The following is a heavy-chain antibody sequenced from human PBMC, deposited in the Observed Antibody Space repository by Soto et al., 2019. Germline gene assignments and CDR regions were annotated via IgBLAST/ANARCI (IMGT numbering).Heavy chain of an antibody. J-gene: IGHJ4*02. Sequence: PSETLSLNCTVSGGSVSSACYYLSWIRHPPGKGLEWIGYIYYIWSTDYNPSLKSRVTISVDTSKIQFPLKLNSVTAADTPVYYCAREARADHLLTGYQSRSDYWAQGPPVTVSS. CDR2: IYYIWST. V-gene: IGHV4-61*01. D-gene: IGHD3-9*01. CDR3: AREARADHLLTGYQSRSDY. CDR1: GGSVSSACYY.